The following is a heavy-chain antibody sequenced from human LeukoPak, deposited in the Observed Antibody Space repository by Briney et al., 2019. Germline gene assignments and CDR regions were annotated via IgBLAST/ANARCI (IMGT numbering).Heavy chain of an antibody. V-gene: IGHV3-73*01. CDR2: IRSKANSYAT. CDR3: TRQEYQLLYYYYYYMDV. D-gene: IGHD2-2*01. CDR1: GFAFSGSA. Sequence: GGSLRLSCAASGFAFSGSAMHWVRQASGKGLEWVGRIRSKANSYATAYAASVKGRFTISRDDSKNTAYLQMNSLKTEDTAVYYCTRQEYQLLYYYYYYMDVWGKGTTVTVSS. J-gene: IGHJ6*03.